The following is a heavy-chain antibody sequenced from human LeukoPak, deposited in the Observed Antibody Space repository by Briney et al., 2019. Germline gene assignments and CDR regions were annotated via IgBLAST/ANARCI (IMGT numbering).Heavy chain of an antibody. CDR1: GYTFTSYG. Sequence: ASVKVSCKASGYTFTSYGISWVRQAPGQGLEWTGWISAYNGNTNYAQKLQGRVTMTTDTSTSTAYMELRSLRSDDTAVYYCARDHEGLYRYGQDLQEFDPWGQGTLVTVSS. CDR3: ARDHEGLYRYGQDLQEFDP. J-gene: IGHJ5*02. CDR2: ISAYNGNT. V-gene: IGHV1-18*01. D-gene: IGHD4-17*01.